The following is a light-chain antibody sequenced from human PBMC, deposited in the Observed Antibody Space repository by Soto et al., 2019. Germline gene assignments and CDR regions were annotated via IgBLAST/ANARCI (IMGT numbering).Light chain of an antibody. V-gene: IGLV2-14*01. J-gene: IGLJ1*01. CDR2: DVT. CDR3: ISYASINTYV. Sequence: LTQPASVSGSPGQSITISCTGTSSVVGGYDYVSWYQQHPGKAPKLMIYDVTNRPSGVSNRFSGSKSGNTASLTISGLQAEDEADYYCISYASINTYVFGTGTKVTVL. CDR1: SSVVGGYDY.